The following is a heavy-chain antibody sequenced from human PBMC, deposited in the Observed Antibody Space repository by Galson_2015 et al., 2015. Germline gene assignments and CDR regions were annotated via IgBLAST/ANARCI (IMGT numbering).Heavy chain of an antibody. Sequence: SLRLSCAASGFTFSSYGMHWVRQAPGKGLEWVAVISYDGSNKYYADSVKGRFTISRDNSKNTLYLQMNSLRAEDTAVYYCARDGDKCGGDCRGLHDAFDIWGQGTMVTVSS. J-gene: IGHJ3*02. CDR3: ARDGDKCGGDCRGLHDAFDI. CDR1: GFTFSSYG. D-gene: IGHD2-21*02. V-gene: IGHV3-30*03. CDR2: ISYDGSNK.